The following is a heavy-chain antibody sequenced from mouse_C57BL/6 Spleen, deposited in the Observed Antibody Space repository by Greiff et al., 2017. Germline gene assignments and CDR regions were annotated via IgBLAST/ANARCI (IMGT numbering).Heavy chain of an antibody. J-gene: IGHJ3*01. CDR3: AREGGYAY. Sequence: QLQQSGPELVKPGASVKISCKASGYAFSSSWMNWVKQRPGKGLEWIGRIYPGDGDTNYNGKFKGKATLTADKSSSTAYMQLSSLTSEDSAVYFCAREGGYAYWGQGTLVTVSA. CDR1: GYAFSSSW. CDR2: IYPGDGDT. V-gene: IGHV1-82*01.